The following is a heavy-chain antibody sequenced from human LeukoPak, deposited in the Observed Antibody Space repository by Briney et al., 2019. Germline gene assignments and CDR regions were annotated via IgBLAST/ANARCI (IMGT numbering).Heavy chain of an antibody. Sequence: GGSLRLSCAASGFTFSSYAMSWVRQAPRKGLEWVSAISGSGGSTYYADSVKGRFTISRDNSKNTLYLQMNSLRAEDTAVYYCAKLGPVAAAGTGGYYYYMDVWGKGTTVTVSS. CDR1: GFTFSSYA. CDR2: ISGSGGST. J-gene: IGHJ6*03. CDR3: AKLGPVAAAGTGGYYYYMDV. D-gene: IGHD6-13*01. V-gene: IGHV3-23*01.